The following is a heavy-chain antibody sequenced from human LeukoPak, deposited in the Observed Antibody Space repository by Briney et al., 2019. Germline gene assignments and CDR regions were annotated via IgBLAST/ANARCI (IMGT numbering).Heavy chain of an antibody. J-gene: IGHJ4*02. D-gene: IGHD1-26*01. CDR2: IKSKADGGAR. CDR1: GFTFRDSA. CDR3: TTDLRWELPPLEN. V-gene: IGHV3-15*01. Sequence: PGGSLRLSCAASGFTFRDSAMSWVRQAPGKGLEWVGRIKSKADGGARDYAAPVKGRFTLSRDDSKNTLYLQMDSLKTEDTAVYYCTTDLRWELPPLENWGQGTLVTVSS.